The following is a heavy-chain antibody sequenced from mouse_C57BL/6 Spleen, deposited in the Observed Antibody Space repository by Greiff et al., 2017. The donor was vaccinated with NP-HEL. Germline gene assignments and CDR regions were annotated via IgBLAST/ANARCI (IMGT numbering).Heavy chain of an antibody. CDR2: IDPNSGGT. V-gene: IGHV1-72*01. J-gene: IGHJ4*01. Sequence: VQLQQSGAELVKPGASVKLSCKASGYTFTSYWMHWVKQRPGRGLEWIGRIDPNSGGTKYNEKFKSKATLTVDKPSSTAYMQLSSLTSEDSAVYYCAREDQTRYYYAMDYWGQGTSVTVSS. CDR1: GYTFTSYW. CDR3: AREDQTRYYYAMDY.